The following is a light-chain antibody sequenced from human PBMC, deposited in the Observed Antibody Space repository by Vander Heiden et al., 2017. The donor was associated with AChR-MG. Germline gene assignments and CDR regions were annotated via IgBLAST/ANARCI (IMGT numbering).Light chain of an antibody. CDR1: KLEDKY. V-gene: IGLV3-1*01. J-gene: IGLJ1*01. Sequence: SYELTHPPSVSVSPGQTASLTCSGDKLEDKYACWYQQRPGQSPVLVIYQESKRPSGIPERFSDSNSVNTAALTISGTQAMDEADYYWRAWDSSTGVFGTGTKVTVL. CDR2: QES. CDR3: RAWDSSTGV.